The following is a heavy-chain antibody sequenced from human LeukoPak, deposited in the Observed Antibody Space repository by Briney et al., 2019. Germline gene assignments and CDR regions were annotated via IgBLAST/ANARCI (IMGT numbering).Heavy chain of an antibody. CDR1: GGSISSSNW. Sequence: PSGTLSLTCAVSGGSISSSNWWSWVRQPPGKGLEWIGEINHSGSTNYNPSLKSRVTISVDTSKNQFSLKLSSVTAADTAVYYCARPLNRYYYGSGSPDDAFDIWGQGTMVTVSS. D-gene: IGHD3-10*01. CDR3: ARPLNRYYYGSGSPDDAFDI. J-gene: IGHJ3*02. V-gene: IGHV4-4*02. CDR2: INHSGST.